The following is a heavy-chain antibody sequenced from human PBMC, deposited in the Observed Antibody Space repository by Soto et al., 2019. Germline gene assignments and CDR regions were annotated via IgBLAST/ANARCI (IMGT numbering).Heavy chain of an antibody. V-gene: IGHV2-5*02. D-gene: IGHD6-19*01. CDR1: GFSLSTTRVA. Sequence: QITLKESGPTLVKPTQPLTLTCTFSGFSLSTTRVAVGWIRQPPGKALEWLALIYWDDDKRYSPFLTSRLTITKDTSKNQVVLTMTNMDPVDTATYYCSHIVVAGLGYDFDYWGQGTLVTVSS. CDR2: IYWDDDK. CDR3: SHIVVAGLGYDFDY. J-gene: IGHJ4*02.